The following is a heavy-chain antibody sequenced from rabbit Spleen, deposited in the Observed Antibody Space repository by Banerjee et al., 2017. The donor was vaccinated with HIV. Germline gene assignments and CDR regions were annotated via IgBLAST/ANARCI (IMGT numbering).Heavy chain of an antibody. Sequence: QSLEESGGDLVKPGASLTLTCTASGFSFSSSYYMCWVRQAPGKGLEWISCIAAGSSGFTYSASWAKGRFAFSKTSSTTVTLQVTSLTAADTATYFCARDLTGVIGWNFGWWGQGTLVTVS. CDR1: GFSFSSSYY. V-gene: IGHV1S40*01. CDR3: ARDLTGVIGWNFGW. CDR2: IAAGSSGFT. J-gene: IGHJ3*01. D-gene: IGHD4-1*01.